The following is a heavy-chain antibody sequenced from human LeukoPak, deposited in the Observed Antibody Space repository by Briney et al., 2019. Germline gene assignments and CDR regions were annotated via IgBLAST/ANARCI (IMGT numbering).Heavy chain of an antibody. J-gene: IGHJ6*02. CDR1: GFTFSSYA. Sequence: AGGSLRLSCAASGFTFSSYAMHWVRQAPGKGLEWVAVISYDGSNKYYADSVKGRLTISRDNSKNTLYLQMNSLRAEDTAVYYCARDLESYYYYGMDVWGQGTTVTVSS. V-gene: IGHV3-30-3*01. CDR3: ARDLESYYYYGMDV. CDR2: ISYDGSNK.